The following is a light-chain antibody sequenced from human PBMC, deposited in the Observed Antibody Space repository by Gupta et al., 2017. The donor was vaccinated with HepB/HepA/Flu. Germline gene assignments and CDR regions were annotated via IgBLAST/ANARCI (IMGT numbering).Light chain of an antibody. CDR1: RSISSW. Sequence: DIQMTQSPSTLSASVGDRVTITCRASRSISSWLAWYQQKPGKAPKLLIYKASSLESGVPSRFSGSGSGXEFTLTXSSLQPDDFATYYCQQYDSYRTFGXGTKVEIK. CDR2: KAS. J-gene: IGKJ1*01. CDR3: QQYDSYRT. V-gene: IGKV1-5*03.